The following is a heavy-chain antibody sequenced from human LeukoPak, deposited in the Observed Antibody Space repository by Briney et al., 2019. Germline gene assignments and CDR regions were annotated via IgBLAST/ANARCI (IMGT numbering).Heavy chain of an antibody. CDR1: GFTFSSYW. CDR3: AKERKLLPFDC. J-gene: IGHJ4*02. V-gene: IGHV3-7*04. Sequence: GGSLRLSCAASGFTFSSYWMSWVRQAPGKGLEWVANIKQDGSEKYYVDSVKGRFTISRDNAKNSLYLQMNSLRAEDTAVYYCAKERKLLPFDCWGQGTLVTVSS. D-gene: IGHD4-23*01. CDR2: IKQDGSEK.